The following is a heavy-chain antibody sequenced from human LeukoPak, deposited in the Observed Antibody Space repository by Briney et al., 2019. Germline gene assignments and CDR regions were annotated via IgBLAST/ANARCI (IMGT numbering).Heavy chain of an antibody. V-gene: IGHV4-39*01. CDR3: ARQDSSSWYVFWYFDL. Sequence: SETLSLTCTVSGGSITSGGYFWGWIRQPPGKGLEWIGSIYYSGSTYYNPSLKSRVTISVDTSKNQFSLKLSSVTAADTAVYYCARQDSSSWYVFWYFDLWGRGTLVTVSS. CDR1: GGSITSGGYF. CDR2: IYYSGST. D-gene: IGHD6-13*01. J-gene: IGHJ2*01.